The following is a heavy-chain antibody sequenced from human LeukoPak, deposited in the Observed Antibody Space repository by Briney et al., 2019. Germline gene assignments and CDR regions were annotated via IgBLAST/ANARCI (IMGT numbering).Heavy chain of an antibody. D-gene: IGHD3-22*01. V-gene: IGHV3-11*04. J-gene: IGHJ4*02. CDR3: AGDRPPYYDSSGRHNYFDY. CDR2: ISSSGSTI. Sequence: GGSLRLSCAASGFTFSDYYMSWIRQAPGKGLEWVSYISSSGSTIYYADSVKGRFTISRDNAKNSLYLQMNSLRAEDTAVYYCAGDRPPYYDSSGRHNYFDYWGQGTLVTVSS. CDR1: GFTFSDYY.